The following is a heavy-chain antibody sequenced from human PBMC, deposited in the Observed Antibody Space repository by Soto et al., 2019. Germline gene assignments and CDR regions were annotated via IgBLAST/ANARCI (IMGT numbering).Heavy chain of an antibody. D-gene: IGHD1-26*01. CDR2: ISYDGSNK. CDR1: GFTFSSYG. V-gene: IGHV3-30*18. Sequence: GGSLRPSCAASGFTFSSYGMHWVRQAPGKGLEWVAVISYDGSNKYYADSVKGRFTISRDNSKNTLYLQMNSLRAEDTAVYYCAKGRTWVYFDYWGQGTLVTVSS. CDR3: AKGRTWVYFDY. J-gene: IGHJ4*02.